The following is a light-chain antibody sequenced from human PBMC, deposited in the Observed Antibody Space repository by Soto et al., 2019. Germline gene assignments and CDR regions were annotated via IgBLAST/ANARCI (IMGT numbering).Light chain of an antibody. CDR1: QGISNW. CDR3: QQFEALPLT. J-gene: IGKJ4*01. Sequence: DIQMTQSPSSVSASVGDRVTITCRASQGISNWLAWYQQKPGKAPKLLIYDASNLEPGVPPRFAGSGSGTVFTFTITNLQPEDTATYYCQQFEALPLTFGGGTKVEI. V-gene: IGKV1-33*01. CDR2: DAS.